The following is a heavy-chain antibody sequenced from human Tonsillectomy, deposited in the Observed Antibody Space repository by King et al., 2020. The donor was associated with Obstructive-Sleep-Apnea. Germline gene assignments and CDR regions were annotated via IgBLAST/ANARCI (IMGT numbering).Heavy chain of an antibody. CDR1: GFTFSSYS. CDR2: ISSSSSYI. Sequence: VQLVESGGGLVKPGGSLRLSCAASGFTFSSYSMNWVRQAPGKGLEWVSSISSSSSYIYYADSVKGRFTISRDNAKNSLYLQMNSLRAEDTAVYFCARGGGFWTVDNWFDPWGQGTLVTVSS. CDR3: ARGGGFWTVDNWFDP. V-gene: IGHV3-21*01. D-gene: IGHD4-23*01. J-gene: IGHJ5*02.